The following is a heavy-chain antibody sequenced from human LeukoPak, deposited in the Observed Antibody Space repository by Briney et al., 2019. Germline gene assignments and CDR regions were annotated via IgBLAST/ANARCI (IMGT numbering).Heavy chain of an antibody. CDR3: ARDRRMTTKTFFDY. CDR2: IWYDGSNK. Sequence: GGSLRLSCAASGFTFSSYGMHWVRQAPGKGLEWVAVIWYDGSNKYYADSVKGRFTISRDNSKNTLYLQMNSLRAEDTAVYYCARDRRMTTKTFFDYWGQGTLVTVSS. CDR1: GFTFSSYG. J-gene: IGHJ4*02. V-gene: IGHV3-33*01. D-gene: IGHD4-11*01.